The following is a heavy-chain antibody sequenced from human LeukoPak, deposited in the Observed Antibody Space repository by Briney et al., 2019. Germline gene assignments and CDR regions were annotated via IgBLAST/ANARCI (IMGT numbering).Heavy chain of an antibody. CDR1: GGSVRNYY. D-gene: IGHD1-1*01. Sequence: SETLSLTCTVSGGSVRNYYWGWLRQPPGKGLEWIGYVYNSAHTNYNPSLKSRVTISEDMSKNELSLKLNSVAAADTALYYCARWNGGFDYWGQGALVTVSS. CDR2: VYNSAHT. J-gene: IGHJ4*02. V-gene: IGHV4-59*08. CDR3: ARWNGGFDY.